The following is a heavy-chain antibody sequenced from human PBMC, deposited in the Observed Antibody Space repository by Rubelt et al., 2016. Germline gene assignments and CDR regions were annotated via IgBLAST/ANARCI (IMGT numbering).Heavy chain of an antibody. V-gene: IGHV3-30*04. CDR2: ISYDGSNK. J-gene: IGHJ4*02. D-gene: IGHD1-26*01. CDR3: ARISKGIVGATIFFDY. CDR1: GFTFSSYA. Sequence: QVQLVESGGGVVQPGRSLRLSCAASGFTFSSYAMHWVRQAPGKGLEWVAVISYDGSNKYYADSVKGRFTISRDNAKNSLYLQMNSLRDEDTAVYYCARISKGIVGATIFFDYWGQGTLVTVSS.